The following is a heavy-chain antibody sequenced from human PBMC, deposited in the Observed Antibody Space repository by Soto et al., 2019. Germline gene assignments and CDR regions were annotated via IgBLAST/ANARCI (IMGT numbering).Heavy chain of an antibody. CDR3: ASARYYDILTGYLLGPYFDY. J-gene: IGHJ4*02. D-gene: IGHD3-9*01. Sequence: PGGSLRLSCVASGFTFTIYEMNWVRQAPGKGLEWISYIDTSGDTIRYADSVKGRFTISRDNAKNSLYLQMNSLRAEDTAVYYCASARYYDILTGYLLGPYFDYWGQGTLVTV. V-gene: IGHV3-48*03. CDR2: IDTSGDTI. CDR1: GFTFTIYE.